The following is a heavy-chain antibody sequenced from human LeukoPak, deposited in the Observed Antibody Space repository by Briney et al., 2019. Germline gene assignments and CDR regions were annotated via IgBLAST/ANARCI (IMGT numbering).Heavy chain of an antibody. Sequence: GGSLRPSCAASGFTFSSYAMHWVRQAPGKGLEWVAVISYDGSNKYYADSVKGRFTISRDNSKNTLYLQMNSLRAEDTAVYYCAREDYDDPVGFDPWGQGTLVTVSS. D-gene: IGHD4-17*01. CDR3: AREDYDDPVGFDP. V-gene: IGHV3-30*04. J-gene: IGHJ5*02. CDR2: ISYDGSNK. CDR1: GFTFSSYA.